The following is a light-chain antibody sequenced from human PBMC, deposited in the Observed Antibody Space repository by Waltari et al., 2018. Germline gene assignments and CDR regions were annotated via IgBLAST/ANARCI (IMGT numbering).Light chain of an antibody. CDR1: QSVSSY. Sequence: EIVLTQSPATLSLSPGERATHSCRASQSVSSYLAWYQQTPGQAPRLLIYGASNRATGIPARFSGSGSGTDFTLTINSLEPEDFAVYYCQQRSNRPPWTFGQGTRVEIK. CDR2: GAS. J-gene: IGKJ1*01. CDR3: QQRSNRPPWT. V-gene: IGKV3-11*01.